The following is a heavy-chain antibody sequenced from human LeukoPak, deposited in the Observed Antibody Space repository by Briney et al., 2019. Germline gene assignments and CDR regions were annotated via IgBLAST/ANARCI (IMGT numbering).Heavy chain of an antibody. CDR1: GFTFSNFW. V-gene: IGHV3-7*04. CDR2: IHPEGNEK. CDR3: ARGDDFSGDH. D-gene: IGHD1-1*01. J-gene: IGHJ4*02. Sequence: GGSLRLSCATSGFTFSNFWMSWVRQAPGRGLEWVANIHPEGNEKYQVESVKGRFTISRDNTRDLLFLQMNGLRVEDTAVYYCARGDDFSGDHWGQGTLVTVSS.